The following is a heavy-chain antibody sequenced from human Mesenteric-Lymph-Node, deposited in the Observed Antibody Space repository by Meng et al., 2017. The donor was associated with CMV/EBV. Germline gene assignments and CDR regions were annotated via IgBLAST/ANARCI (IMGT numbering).Heavy chain of an antibody. CDR2: IYRGDNT. CDR3: TGDSVSNPNLDY. D-gene: IGHD3-10*01. J-gene: IGHJ4*02. V-gene: IGHV3-66*01. CDR1: GFNVSDKY. Sequence: EVRLVEAGGGLVQPGGSLRLPCAASGFNVSDKYMSWVCQAPGKGLEWVCIIYRGDNTYYIDSVKDRFTVSRDNSKNTMYLQMNSLRVEDTAVYYCTGDSVSNPNLDYWGQGTLVTVSS.